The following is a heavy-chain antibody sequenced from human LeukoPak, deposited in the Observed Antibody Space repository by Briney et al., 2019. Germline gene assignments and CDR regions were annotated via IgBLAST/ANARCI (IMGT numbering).Heavy chain of an antibody. CDR2: ISYSGST. V-gene: IGHV4-59*01. CDR3: ARVDYYYSSGYFEGAWFDP. CDR1: GGSITDYY. D-gene: IGHD3-22*01. Sequence: SETLSLTCTVSGGSITDYYWSWIRQPPGKGLEWIGYISYSGSTTYNPSLKSRVSISVDTSRNQCSLNLSSVTAADTAVYYCARVDYYYSSGYFEGAWFDPWGQGALVTVSS. J-gene: IGHJ5*02.